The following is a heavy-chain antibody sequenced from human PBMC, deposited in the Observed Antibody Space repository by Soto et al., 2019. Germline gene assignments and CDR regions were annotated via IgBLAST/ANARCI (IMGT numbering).Heavy chain of an antibody. D-gene: IGHD3-3*01. CDR2: ISYDGSNK. CDR3: AKDPNFWSGYPDPGWFDP. J-gene: IGHJ5*02. V-gene: IGHV3-30*18. CDR1: GFTFSSYG. Sequence: GGSLRLSCAASGFTFSSYGMHWVRQAPGKGLEWVAVISYDGSNKYYADSVKGRFTISRDNSKNTLYLQMNSLRAEDTAVYYCAKDPNFWSGYPDPGWFDPWGQGTLVTVSS.